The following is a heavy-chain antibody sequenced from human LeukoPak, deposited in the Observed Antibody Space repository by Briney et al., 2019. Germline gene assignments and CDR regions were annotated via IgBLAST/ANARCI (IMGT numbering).Heavy chain of an antibody. V-gene: IGHV3-30*04. D-gene: IGHD3-10*01. CDR1: GFTFSSYA. CDR2: ISYDGSDE. J-gene: IGHJ4*02. Sequence: GGSLRLSREASGFTFSSYAMHWVRQAPGKGLEWVSIISYDGSDEKSADSVKGRFTISRDNAKNMVFLQMNSLRAEDTAVYYCARDQGATLVRGVTPYLDYWGQGTLVSVSS. CDR3: ARDQGATLVRGVTPYLDY.